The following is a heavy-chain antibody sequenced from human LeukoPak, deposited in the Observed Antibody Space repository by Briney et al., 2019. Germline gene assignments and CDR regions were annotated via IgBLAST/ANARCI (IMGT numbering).Heavy chain of an antibody. V-gene: IGHV4-59*01. D-gene: IGHD3-22*01. CDR3: ARAAYSSGFYFFDS. J-gene: IGHJ4*02. CDR1: GGSISSYY. Sequence: SETLSLTCTVSGGSISSYYWSWIRQPPGNGLESIGYVYYSGSTSYNPSLKSRVTISIDTSKNQFSLKLNSVTAADTAVYYCARAAYSSGFYFFDSWGQGTLVTVSS. CDR2: VYYSGST.